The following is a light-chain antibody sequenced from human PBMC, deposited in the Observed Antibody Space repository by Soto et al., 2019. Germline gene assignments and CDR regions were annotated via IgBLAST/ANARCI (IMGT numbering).Light chain of an antibody. Sequence: DIQMTQSPSTLSGSGGDRVTITCRASQTISSWLAWYQQKPGKAPKLLIYKASTLKSGVPSRFSGSGAGTECTLTISSLQPDDFATYYCQHYNSYSEAFGKGTKVELK. CDR1: QTISSW. V-gene: IGKV1-5*03. CDR3: QHYNSYSEA. CDR2: KAS. J-gene: IGKJ1*01.